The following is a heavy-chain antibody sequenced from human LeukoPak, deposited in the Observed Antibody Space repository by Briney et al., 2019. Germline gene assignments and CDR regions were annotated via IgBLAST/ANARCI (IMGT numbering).Heavy chain of an antibody. D-gene: IGHD3-22*01. CDR3: ARSRIYSSGYPCGY. V-gene: IGHV1-58*01. Sequence: SVKVSCKASGFTFTSSAVQWVRQARGQRLEWIGWIVVGSGNTNYAQKFQGRVTMTRDTSTSTVYMELSSLRSEDTAVYYCARSRIYSSGYPCGYWGQGTLVTVSS. CDR2: IVVGSGNT. J-gene: IGHJ4*02. CDR1: GFTFTSSA.